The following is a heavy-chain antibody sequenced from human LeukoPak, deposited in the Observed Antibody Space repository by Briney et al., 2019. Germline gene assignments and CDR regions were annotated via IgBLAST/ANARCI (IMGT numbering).Heavy chain of an antibody. Sequence: ASVKVSCKASGYTFTSYGISWVRQPPGQGLEWMGWISAYNGNTNYAQKLQGRVTMTTDTSTSTAYMELRSLRSDDTAVYYCARDRSSSWYGPFDYWGQGTLVTVSS. CDR2: ISAYNGNT. CDR1: GYTFTSYG. J-gene: IGHJ4*02. D-gene: IGHD6-13*01. V-gene: IGHV1-18*01. CDR3: ARDRSSSWYGPFDY.